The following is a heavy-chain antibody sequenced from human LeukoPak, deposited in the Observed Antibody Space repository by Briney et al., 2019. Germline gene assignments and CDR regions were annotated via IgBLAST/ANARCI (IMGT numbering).Heavy chain of an antibody. CDR2: IYYSGST. J-gene: IGHJ6*03. D-gene: IGHD5-18*01. CDR3: ARGLGYSRFYYYYYYMDV. V-gene: IGHV4-59*12. CDR1: GGSISSYY. Sequence: SETLSLTCTVSGGSISSYYWSWIRQPPGKGLEWIGYIYYSGSTNYNPSLKSRVTISVDTSKNQFSLKLSSVTAADTAVYYCARGLGYSRFYYYYYYMDVWGKGTTVTVSS.